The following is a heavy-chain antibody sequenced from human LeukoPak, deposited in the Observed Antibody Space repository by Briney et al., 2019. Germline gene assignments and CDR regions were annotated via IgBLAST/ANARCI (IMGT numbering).Heavy chain of an antibody. CDR3: AKDEQQPFDY. V-gene: IGHV3-43*02. J-gene: IGHJ4*02. CDR1: GFTFDDYA. D-gene: IGHD6-13*01. CDR2: ISGDDGST. Sequence: GGSLRLSCAASGFTFDDYAMHWVRQAPGKGLEWVSLISGDDGSTYYADSVKGRFTISRDNSKNSLYLQMNSLRTEDAALYYCAKDEQQPFDYWGQGTLVTVSS.